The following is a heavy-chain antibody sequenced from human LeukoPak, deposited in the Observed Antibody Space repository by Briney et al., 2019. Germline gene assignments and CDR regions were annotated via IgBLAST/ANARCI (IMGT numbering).Heavy chain of an antibody. CDR3: ARSLRRPNFDY. V-gene: IGHV4-59*01. J-gene: IGHJ4*02. CDR2: IYYSGST. CDR1: GGSISSYY. D-gene: IGHD3-16*01. Sequence: SETLSLTCTVSGGSISSYYWSWIRQPPGKGLEWIGYIYYSGSTNYNPSLKSRVTISVDTSKNQFSLKLSSVTAADTAVYHCARSLRRPNFDYWGQGTLVTVSS.